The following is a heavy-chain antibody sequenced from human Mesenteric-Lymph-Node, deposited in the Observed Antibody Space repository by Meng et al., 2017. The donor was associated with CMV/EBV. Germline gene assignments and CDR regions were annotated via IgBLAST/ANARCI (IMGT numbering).Heavy chain of an antibody. CDR3: ARGIVQLERLWYFDY. CDR2: INPNSGGT. J-gene: IGHJ4*02. V-gene: IGHV1-2*02. Sequence: ASVNVSCKASGYTFTGYYMHWVRQAPGQGLEWMGWINPNSGGTNYAQKFQGRVTMTRDTSISTAYMELSRLRSDDTAVYYCARGIVQLERLWYFDYWGQGTLVTVSS. D-gene: IGHD1-1*01. CDR1: GYTFTGYY.